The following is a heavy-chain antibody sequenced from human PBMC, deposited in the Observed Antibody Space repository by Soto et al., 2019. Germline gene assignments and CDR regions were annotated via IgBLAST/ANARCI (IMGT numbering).Heavy chain of an antibody. CDR2: IYPGDSVT. Sequence: GASLKISFKGSAYSFTSYWIGWVRQMPGKGLEWLGIIYPGDSVTRYSPSFQGHVTISADKSISTAYLQWSSLKATDTAVYYFARHQTVVPAATHYYYYGMDVWGQGTTVTVSS. CDR3: ARHQTVVPAATHYYYYGMDV. V-gene: IGHV5-51*01. D-gene: IGHD2-2*01. CDR1: AYSFTSYW. J-gene: IGHJ6*02.